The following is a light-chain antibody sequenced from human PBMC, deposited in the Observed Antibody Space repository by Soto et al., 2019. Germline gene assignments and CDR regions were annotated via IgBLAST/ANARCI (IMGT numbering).Light chain of an antibody. CDR3: QQFDDLPFT. CDR2: AAS. CDR1: QDISNY. Sequence: DIQMTQSPSSMSASVGDRVTITCQASQDISNYLNWYQQKPGKAPKVLIYAASNLATGCPSRFSGTASGTEFIFTISSLQHEDIAIFCCQQFDDLPFTFGPGTNAHVK. V-gene: IGKV1-33*01. J-gene: IGKJ3*01.